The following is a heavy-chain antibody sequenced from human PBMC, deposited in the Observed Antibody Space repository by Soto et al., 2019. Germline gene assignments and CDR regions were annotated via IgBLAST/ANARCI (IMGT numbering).Heavy chain of an antibody. Sequence: ESGGGLVQPGGSLRLSCEASGFTFSNYWMSWVRQAPGKGLEWVANINQDGSEKYLVGSVNGRFTISRDNAKNSLFLQVNSLRAEDTAVYYCAREKRANGYFDYWGQGTLVTVSS. CDR2: INQDGSEK. CDR1: GFTFSNYW. D-gene: IGHD6-25*01. CDR3: AREKRANGYFDY. J-gene: IGHJ4*02. V-gene: IGHV3-7*01.